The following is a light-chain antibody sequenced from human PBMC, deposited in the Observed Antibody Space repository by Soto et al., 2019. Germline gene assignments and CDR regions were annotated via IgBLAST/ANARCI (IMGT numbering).Light chain of an antibody. J-gene: IGKJ1*01. CDR3: QQYGRSPQT. Sequence: EIVLPQSPVTLSLSPGERATLSCRPIQSVSRSYLAWYQQKPGQAPRLLIDVASSRATGIPDRFTGSRSGKDFTHTISRLEPEDFAVYYCQQYGRSPQTFCQGTKVDIK. V-gene: IGKV3-20*01. CDR2: VAS. CDR1: QSVSRSY.